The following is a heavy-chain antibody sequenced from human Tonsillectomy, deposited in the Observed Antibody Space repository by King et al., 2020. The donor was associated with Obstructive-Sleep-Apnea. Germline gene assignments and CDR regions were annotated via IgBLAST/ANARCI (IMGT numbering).Heavy chain of an antibody. Sequence: VQLQQWGAGLLKPSGTLSLTCAVYGGSFSGYYWSWIRQPPGKGLEWIGEINHSGSTNYNPSLKSRVTISVDTSKNQFSLDLSSVPAAATAVYYCARDYTSSPYDYYYMDVWGKGTTVTVSS. CDR1: GGSFSGYY. V-gene: IGHV4-34*01. CDR2: INHSGST. D-gene: IGHD6-6*01. CDR3: ARDYTSSPYDYYYMDV. J-gene: IGHJ6*03.